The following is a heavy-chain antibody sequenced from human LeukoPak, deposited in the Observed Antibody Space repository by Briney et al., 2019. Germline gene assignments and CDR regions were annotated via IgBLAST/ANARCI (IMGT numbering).Heavy chain of an antibody. CDR1: GYAFTKYG. CDR2: IYAGNGNT. D-gene: IGHD2-15*01. J-gene: IGHJ4*02. V-gene: IGHV1-3*01. Sequence: ASVKVSCKNSGYAFTKYGMHWVREDRGKSLEWMGWIYAGNGNTKYSQKFQGRVTITRDTSASTAYMEVSSLRSEDTAVYYCARDSKWSGDYWGQGTLVTVSS. CDR3: ARDSKWSGDY.